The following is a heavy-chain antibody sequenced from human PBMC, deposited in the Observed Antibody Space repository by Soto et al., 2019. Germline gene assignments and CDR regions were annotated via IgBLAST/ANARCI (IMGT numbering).Heavy chain of an antibody. V-gene: IGHV4-38-2*01. J-gene: IGHJ5*02. CDR2: IYHSGST. CDR1: GYSISSGYY. D-gene: IGHD2-21*02. Sequence: SETLSLTCAVSGYSISSGYYWGWIRQPPGKGLEWIGSIYHSGSTYYNTSLKSRVTISVDTSKNQFSLKLSSVTAADTAVYYCARTALGWFDPWGQGTLVTVSS. CDR3: ARTALGWFDP.